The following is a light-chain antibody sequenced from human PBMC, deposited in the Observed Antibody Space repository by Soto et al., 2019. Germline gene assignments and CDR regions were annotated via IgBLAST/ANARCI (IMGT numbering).Light chain of an antibody. Sequence: DIQMTQSPSSLSASVGDRVTSTCRASQSITTYLNWYQQKPGKAPKPLISFASSLQSGVPSRFSGSGSGTYFTLTISSLQPEDSATYFCQQSYSTPITFGQGTRLEI. CDR2: FAS. V-gene: IGKV1-39*01. J-gene: IGKJ5*01. CDR1: QSITTY. CDR3: QQSYSTPIT.